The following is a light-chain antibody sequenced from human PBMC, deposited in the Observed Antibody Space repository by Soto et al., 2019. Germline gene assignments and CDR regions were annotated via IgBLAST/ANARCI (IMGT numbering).Light chain of an antibody. CDR2: DVS. CDR1: SSDVGGYNY. J-gene: IGLJ2*01. Sequence: QSALTRPASVSGSPGQSITISCTGTSSDVGGYNYVSWYQQHPGKAPKLMIYDVSNRPSGVSNRFSGSKSGNTASLTISGLQAEDEADYYCSSYTSSRNVVFGGGTKLTVL. CDR3: SSYTSSRNVV. V-gene: IGLV2-14*01.